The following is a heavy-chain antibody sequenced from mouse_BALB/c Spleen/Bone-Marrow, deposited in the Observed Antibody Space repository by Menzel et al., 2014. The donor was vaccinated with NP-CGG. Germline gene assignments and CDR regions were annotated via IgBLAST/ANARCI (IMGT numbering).Heavy chain of an antibody. D-gene: IGHD2-14*01. Sequence: VQLQQSGAELVRPGTSVEVSCKASGYAFTNYLIEWVKQRPGQGLGWIGVINPGSGGTNYNEKFKGKATLTADKSSSTAYMQLSSLTSDDSAVYFCARGDYRSYYFDYWGQGTTLTVSS. CDR1: GYAFTNYL. CDR3: ARGDYRSYYFDY. J-gene: IGHJ2*01. V-gene: IGHV1-54*01. CDR2: INPGSGGT.